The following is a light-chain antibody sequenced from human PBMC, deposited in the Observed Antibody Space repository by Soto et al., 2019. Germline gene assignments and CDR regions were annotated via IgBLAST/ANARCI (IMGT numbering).Light chain of an antibody. J-gene: IGKJ2*01. CDR3: MQALQEYT. Sequence: DIVMTQSPLSLPVTPGEPASISCRSSQSLLHSNGYNYLDWYLQKPGQSPQLLIYLGSNRASGVPDRFSGSGSGTDFTLKISRVEAEDVGVYYCMQALQEYTFGQGNKLEIK. CDR2: LGS. CDR1: QSLLHSNGYNY. V-gene: IGKV2-28*01.